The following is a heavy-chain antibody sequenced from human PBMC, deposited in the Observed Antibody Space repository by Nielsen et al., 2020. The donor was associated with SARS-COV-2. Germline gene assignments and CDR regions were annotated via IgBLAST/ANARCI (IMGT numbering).Heavy chain of an antibody. J-gene: IGHJ6*02. Sequence: ASVKVSCKASGYTFTSFYIHWVRQAPGQGLEWMGIISPSGLSTNSAQTFQGRVSMTRDTSTSTDYMELSSLRSGDTAVYFCARAPSDFYGMDVWGQGTTVTVSS. CDR3: ARAPSDFYGMDV. CDR1: GYTFTSFY. CDR2: ISPSGLST. V-gene: IGHV1-46*01.